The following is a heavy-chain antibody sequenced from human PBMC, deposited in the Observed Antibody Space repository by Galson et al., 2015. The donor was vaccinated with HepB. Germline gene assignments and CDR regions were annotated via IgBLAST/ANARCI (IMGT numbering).Heavy chain of an antibody. J-gene: IGHJ6*02. D-gene: IGHD3-16*01. CDR1: GYIFRNYW. Sequence: QSGAEVKKPGESLKISCNGSGYIFRNYWIGWLRQMPGKGLEWMGIIFPADSHTRYSPSFQGQVAISVDKSITTAYLQWTSLKASDTAIYYCARHIMGMNVANGYGMDVWGQGTTVTVSS. V-gene: IGHV5-51*01. CDR2: IFPADSHT. CDR3: ARHIMGMNVANGYGMDV.